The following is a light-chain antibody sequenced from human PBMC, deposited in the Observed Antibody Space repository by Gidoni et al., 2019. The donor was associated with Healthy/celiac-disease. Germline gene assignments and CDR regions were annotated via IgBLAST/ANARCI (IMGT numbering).Light chain of an antibody. CDR2: DAS. CDR3: QQRSNWPFT. V-gene: IGKV3-11*01. Sequence: EIVLTPSPATLSLSPGDRATLSCRASQSVSSYLAWYQQKPGQAPRLLIYDASNRATGIPARFSVSGSGTDFTLTISSLEPEEFAVYYCQQRSNWPFTFXPXTKVXIK. CDR1: QSVSSY. J-gene: IGKJ3*01.